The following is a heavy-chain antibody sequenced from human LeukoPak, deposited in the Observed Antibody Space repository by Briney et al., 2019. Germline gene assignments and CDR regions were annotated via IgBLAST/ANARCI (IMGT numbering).Heavy chain of an antibody. V-gene: IGHV4-34*01. CDR3: ARGRGVKYNSDRIYSFDY. CDR1: GGSFSPYY. Sequence: PSETLSLTCAVYGGSFSPYYWSWIRQPPGKGLEWIGEINHSGSTNYNPSLKTRVTISIDTSNNQFSLKLSSVTAADTAVYYCARGRGVKYNSDRIYSFDYWGQGTLVTVSS. CDR2: INHSGST. J-gene: IGHJ4*02. D-gene: IGHD1-1*01.